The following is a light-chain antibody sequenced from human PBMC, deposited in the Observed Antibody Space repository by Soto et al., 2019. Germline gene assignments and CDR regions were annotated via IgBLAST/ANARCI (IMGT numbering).Light chain of an antibody. V-gene: IGLV1-40*01. J-gene: IGLJ1*01. CDR1: SSNIGAGYD. CDR2: GNS. CDR3: QSYDNSLSGYV. Sequence: QSVLTQPPSVSGAPGQRVTISCTGSSSNIGAGYDVHWYQQLPGTAPKLLIYGNSNRPSGVPDRFSGSKSGTSASLAITGLQAEDEAEYYCQSYDNSLSGYVFGTGTKVTVL.